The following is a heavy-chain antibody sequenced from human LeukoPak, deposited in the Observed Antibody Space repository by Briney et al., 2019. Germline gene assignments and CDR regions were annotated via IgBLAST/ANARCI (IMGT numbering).Heavy chain of an antibody. Sequence: ASVKVSCKASGYTFTSYYMHRVRQATGQGLEWMGWMNPNSGNTGYAQKFQGRVTITRNTSISTAYMELSSLRSEDTAVYYCARCRFGSTSCYKAFWFDPWGQGTLVTVSS. CDR3: ARCRFGSTSCYKAFWFDP. CDR1: GYTFTSYY. J-gene: IGHJ5*02. D-gene: IGHD2-2*02. CDR2: MNPNSGNT. V-gene: IGHV1-8*03.